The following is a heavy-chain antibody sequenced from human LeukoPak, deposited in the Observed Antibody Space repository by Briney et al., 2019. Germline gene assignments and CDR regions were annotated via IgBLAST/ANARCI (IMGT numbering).Heavy chain of an antibody. J-gene: IGHJ4*02. V-gene: IGHV3-74*01. CDR1: GFTVSTYW. CDR3: ARGSGFGV. CDR2: ISSDGATT. Sequence: WGSLTLSCAASGFTVSTYWMHGVRQVPGKGLVRVSGISSDGATTHYADSVKGQFTISRDNAKNTLYLQMNSLRVEDTAVYYCARGSGFGVWGQGTLVTVSS. D-gene: IGHD3-9*01.